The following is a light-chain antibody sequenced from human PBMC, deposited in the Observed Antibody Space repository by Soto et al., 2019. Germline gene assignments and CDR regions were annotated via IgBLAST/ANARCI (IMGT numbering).Light chain of an antibody. V-gene: IGKV1-5*01. J-gene: IGKJ1*01. CDR1: EKIRSR. CDR3: QHQIDDAAS. Sequence: ELTRAPETMCVALGGRRTIKRRASEKIRSRLAWFQQKPGKAPKRLIYAASGLASGVPSRFSGSWSGSENQHTTTSLRLRARPTCYSQHQIDDAASFGPGTKVDIK. CDR2: AAS.